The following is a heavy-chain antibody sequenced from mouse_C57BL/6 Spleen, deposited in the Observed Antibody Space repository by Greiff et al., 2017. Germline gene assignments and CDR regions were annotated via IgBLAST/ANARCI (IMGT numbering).Heavy chain of an antibody. CDR3: ASQLTGTPYWYFDV. D-gene: IGHD4-1*01. CDR1: GFTFSDYG. V-gene: IGHV5-17*01. J-gene: IGHJ1*03. CDR2: ISSGSSTI. Sequence: EVHLVESGGGLVKPGGSLKLSCAASGFTFSDYGMHWVRQAPEKGLEWVAYISSGSSTIYYADTVKGRFTISRDNAKNTLCLQMTSLRSEDTAMYYCASQLTGTPYWYFDVWGTGTTVTVSS.